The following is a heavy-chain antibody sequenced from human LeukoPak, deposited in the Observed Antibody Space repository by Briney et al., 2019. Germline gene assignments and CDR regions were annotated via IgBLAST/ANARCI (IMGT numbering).Heavy chain of an antibody. CDR2: ISASGQTI. CDR1: GFSFSTYE. Sequence: GGSLRLSCAASGFSFSTYEFHWVRHAPGKGLEWVSYISASGQTIYYADSVRGRFTISRDNAKNSLYLQMNSLRAEDTALYYCARVSDISVAAYFDYWGQGTRVTVSS. D-gene: IGHD6-19*01. V-gene: IGHV3-48*03. CDR3: ARVSDISVAAYFDY. J-gene: IGHJ4*02.